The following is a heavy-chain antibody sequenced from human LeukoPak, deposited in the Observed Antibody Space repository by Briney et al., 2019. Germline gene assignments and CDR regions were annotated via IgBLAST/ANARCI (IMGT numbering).Heavy chain of an antibody. CDR3: AGESVVSGGIHH. J-gene: IGHJ5*02. CDR1: AFIFSGHW. V-gene: IGHV3-7*03. CDR2: IKEDGSER. D-gene: IGHD2-15*01. Sequence: PGGSLRLSCEGSAFIFSGHWMNWVRQTPGKGLEWVASIKEDGSERQYVDSVKGRFSISRDNTKGSLFLQLNSLRAEDTAVYYCAGESVVSGGIHHWGQGTLVTVSS.